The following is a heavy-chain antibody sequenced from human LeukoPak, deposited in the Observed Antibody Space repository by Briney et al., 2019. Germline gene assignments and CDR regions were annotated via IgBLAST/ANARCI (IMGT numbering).Heavy chain of an antibody. Sequence: SGGSLRLSCAASGFTFSNYWISWVRQAPGEGLEWVANIKQDGSDIYYVDSVKERFTISRDNAKNSLYLQMNSLRAEETAVYYCTRSGTYVFDFWGQGPLVTVSS. D-gene: IGHD1-26*01. CDR3: TRSGTYVFDF. CDR2: IKQDGSDI. V-gene: IGHV3-7*01. CDR1: GFTFSNYW. J-gene: IGHJ4*02.